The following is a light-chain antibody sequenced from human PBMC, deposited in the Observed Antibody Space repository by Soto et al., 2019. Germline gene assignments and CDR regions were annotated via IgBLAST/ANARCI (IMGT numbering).Light chain of an antibody. CDR3: QQTDSFPLS. V-gene: IGKV1D-12*01. CDR1: QGIRSW. Sequence: DIQMTQSPSSVPASVGDRVTITCRASQGIRSWLAWYQQKPGKAPKLLIFAASSLKSGVPSRFSGRGSGTEFTLTISSLQPEDFATYYCQQTDSFPLSFGGGTKVELK. J-gene: IGKJ4*01. CDR2: AAS.